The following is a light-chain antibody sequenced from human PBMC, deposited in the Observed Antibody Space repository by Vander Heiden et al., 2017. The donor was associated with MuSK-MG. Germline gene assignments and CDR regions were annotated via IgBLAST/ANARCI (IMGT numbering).Light chain of an antibody. J-gene: IGKJ1*01. V-gene: IGKV1-39*01. CDR3: QQRDTTPWT. CDR2: AAS. CDR1: QYVSSN. Sequence: DIQMTQSPSSLSASVGDRVTITCRASQYVSSNLHWYQQKPGKAPKLLMYAASSLQSGVPLRFSGSGSGTDFTLTISSLQPEDFATYYCQQRDTTPWTFGQGTKVEIK.